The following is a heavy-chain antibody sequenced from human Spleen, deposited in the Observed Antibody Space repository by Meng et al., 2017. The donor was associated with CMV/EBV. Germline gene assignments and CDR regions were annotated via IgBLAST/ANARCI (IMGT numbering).Heavy chain of an antibody. CDR3: ARVRRIVVVPAAIHPYNWFDP. CDR2: INHSGST. J-gene: IGHJ5*02. V-gene: IGHV4-34*01. CDR1: FSGYY. D-gene: IGHD2-2*01. Sequence: FSGYYWSWIRQPPGKGLEWIGEINHSGSTNYHPSLKSRVTISVDTSKNQFSLKLSSVTAADTAVYYCARVRRIVVVPAAIHPYNWFDPWGQGTLVTVSS.